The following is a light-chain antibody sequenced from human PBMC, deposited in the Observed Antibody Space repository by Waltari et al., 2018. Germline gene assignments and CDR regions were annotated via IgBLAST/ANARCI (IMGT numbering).Light chain of an antibody. CDR3: LQYNNWWT. CDR2: GAS. V-gene: IGKV3-15*01. CDR1: QSVSSN. J-gene: IGKJ1*01. Sequence: EIVMTPSPATLSVSPGERATLSCRASQSVSSNLAWYQQKPGQAPRRLIHGASARATGIPARFSGSGSGTEFTLTISSLQSEDLAVYYCLQYNNWWTFGQGTKVEIK.